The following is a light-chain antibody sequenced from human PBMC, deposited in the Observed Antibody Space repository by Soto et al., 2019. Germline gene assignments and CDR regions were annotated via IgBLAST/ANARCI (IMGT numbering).Light chain of an antibody. CDR1: QSVSNN. CDR2: HAS. CDR3: QQYNKWPLT. Sequence: EIVMTQSPATLSVSPGERATLSCRASQSVSNNLAWYQQKPGQAPRLLIYHASTRATGIPARFSGSGSGTEFTLTISSLQSEDFAVFCCQQYNKWPLTFGGGTKVELK. V-gene: IGKV3-15*01. J-gene: IGKJ4*01.